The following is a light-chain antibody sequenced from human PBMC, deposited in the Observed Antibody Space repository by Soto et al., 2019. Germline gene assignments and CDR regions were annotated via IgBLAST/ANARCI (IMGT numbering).Light chain of an antibody. CDR1: SSSIGAGYD. V-gene: IGLV1-40*01. Sequence: QSVLTQPPSVSGAPGQSVTISCTGSSSSIGAGYDVHWYQQLPGTGPKLLIYGNTNRPSGVPDRFSGSKSGTSASLAITGLQADDEADYYCQSYDSNWPGVPVAFGGGTKLTVL. J-gene: IGLJ2*01. CDR3: QSYDSNWPGVPVA. CDR2: GNT.